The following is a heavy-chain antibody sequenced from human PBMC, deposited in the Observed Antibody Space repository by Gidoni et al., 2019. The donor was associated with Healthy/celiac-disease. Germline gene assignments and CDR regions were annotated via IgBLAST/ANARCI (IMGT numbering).Heavy chain of an antibody. CDR2: ISGSGGST. J-gene: IGHJ4*02. D-gene: IGHD6-19*01. CDR3: AKVYGSGWYAPQYYFDY. CDR1: GFTFSSYY. Sequence: EVQLLESGGGLVQPGVSVRLSCADSGFTFSSYYMSWVRQAPGKGLECVSAISGSGGSTYYADSVKGRFTISRDNSKNTLYLQMNSLRAEDTAVYYCAKVYGSGWYAPQYYFDYWGQGTLVTVSS. V-gene: IGHV3-23*01.